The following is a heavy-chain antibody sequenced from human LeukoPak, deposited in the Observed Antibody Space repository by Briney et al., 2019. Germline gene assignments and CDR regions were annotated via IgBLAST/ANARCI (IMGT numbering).Heavy chain of an antibody. CDR1: GGSISSSSYY. CDR2: IYTSGST. CDR3: ARASPVVVAATAFDP. V-gene: IGHV4-61*02. Sequence: SETLSLTCTVSGGSISSSSYYWGWIRQPAGKGLEWFGRIYTSGSTNYNPSLKSRVTMSVDTSKNQFSLKLSSVTAADTAVYYCARASPVVVAATAFDPWGQGTLVTVSS. J-gene: IGHJ5*02. D-gene: IGHD2-15*01.